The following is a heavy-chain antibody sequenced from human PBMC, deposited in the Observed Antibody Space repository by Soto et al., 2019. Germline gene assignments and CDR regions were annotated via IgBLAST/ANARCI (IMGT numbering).Heavy chain of an antibody. CDR1: GFIFENFG. D-gene: IGHD1-26*01. V-gene: IGHV3-23*01. CDR2: ISGSGFKK. Sequence: PGGSLRLSCAASGFIFENFGMSWVRQAPGKGLEWISSISGSGFKKYYSDSVKGRFTISRDNSKSTVYLELNNLSAEATAVYHCAKNQGVELVPLATVDWFDPWGQGSVVTVSS. J-gene: IGHJ5*02. CDR3: AKNQGVELVPLATVDWFDP.